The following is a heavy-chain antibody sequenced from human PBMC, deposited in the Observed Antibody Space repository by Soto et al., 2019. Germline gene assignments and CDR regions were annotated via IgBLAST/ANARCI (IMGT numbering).Heavy chain of an antibody. CDR2: IYHSGST. J-gene: IGHJ4*02. CDR1: GGSISSGGYC. D-gene: IGHD4-17*01. CDR3: ASSVRIPTVINY. V-gene: IGHV4-30-2*01. Sequence: PSETLSLTCAVSGGSISSGGYCWSWIRQPPGKGLEWIGYIYHSGSTYYNPSLKSRVTISVDRSKNQFSLKLSSVTAADTAVYYCASSVRIPTVINYWGQGTLVTVPS.